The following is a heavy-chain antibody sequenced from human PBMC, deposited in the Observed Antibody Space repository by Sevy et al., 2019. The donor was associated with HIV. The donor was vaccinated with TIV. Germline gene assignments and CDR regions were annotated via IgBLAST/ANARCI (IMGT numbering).Heavy chain of an antibody. V-gene: IGHV3-23*01. J-gene: IGHJ3*02. CDR3: AKEKKLVGGAFDI. D-gene: IGHD3-16*01. CDR1: GFTFSSYA. CDR2: ISGSGGST. Sequence: GGCLRLSCAASGFTFSSYAMSWVRQAPGKGLEWVSAISGSGGSTYYADSVKGRFTISRDNSKNTLYLQMNSLRAEDTAVYYSAKEKKLVGGAFDIWGQGTMVTVSS.